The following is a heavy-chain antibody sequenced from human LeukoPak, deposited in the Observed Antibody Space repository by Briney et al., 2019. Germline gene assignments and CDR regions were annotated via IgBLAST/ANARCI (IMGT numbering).Heavy chain of an antibody. CDR3: ASTHPGVYYYYMDV. D-gene: IGHD3-10*01. Sequence: SVKVSCKASGGTFSSYAISWVRQAPGQGLEWMGGIIPIFGTANYAQKFQGRVTINTDESTSKPYVALSSLRSKDTAVYYCASTHPGVYYYYMDVWGKGTTVTVSS. CDR2: IIPIFGTA. V-gene: IGHV1-69*05. CDR1: GGTFSSYA. J-gene: IGHJ6*03.